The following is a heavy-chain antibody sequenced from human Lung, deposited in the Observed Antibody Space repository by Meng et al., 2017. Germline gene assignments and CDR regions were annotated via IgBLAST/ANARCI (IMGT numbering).Heavy chain of an antibody. D-gene: IGHD3-10*01. Sequence: QVQLQESGPGLVKPSQTLSLTCTVSGGSISSGDHYWSWLRQPPGKGLEWIGYIYYSGNTYYKPSLKSRVTISVDTSKNQLSLKLSSVTAADTAVYYCARGRGSGSYTGFDPWGQGTLVTVSS. CDR1: GGSISSGDHY. J-gene: IGHJ5*02. CDR3: ARGRGSGSYTGFDP. CDR2: IYYSGNT. V-gene: IGHV4-30-4*01.